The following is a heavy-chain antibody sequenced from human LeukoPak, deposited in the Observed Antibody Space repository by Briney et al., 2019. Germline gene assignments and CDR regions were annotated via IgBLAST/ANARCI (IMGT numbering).Heavy chain of an antibody. CDR2: ISSSSSTI. CDR1: GFTVSSNY. CDR3: ARATDY. Sequence: PGGSLRLSCAASGFTVSSNYMSWVRQAPGKGLEWVSYISSSSSTIYYADSVKGRFTISRDNAKNSLYLQMNSLRAEDTAVYYCARATDYWGQGTLVTVSS. J-gene: IGHJ4*02. V-gene: IGHV3-48*01.